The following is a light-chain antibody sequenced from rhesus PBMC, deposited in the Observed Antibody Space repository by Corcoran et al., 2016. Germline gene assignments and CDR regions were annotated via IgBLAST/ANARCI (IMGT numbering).Light chain of an antibody. CDR2: KAS. CDR3: QQYSSSPWT. J-gene: IGKJ1*01. V-gene: IGKV1-22*01. CDR1: QSISSW. Sequence: DIQMTQSPSSLSASVGDTVTITCRASQSISSWLAWYQQKPGKAPKLLIYKASSLQSGVPSRFSGSGSGTDFTLTSSSLQSEDFATYYCQQYSSSPWTFGQGTKVEIK.